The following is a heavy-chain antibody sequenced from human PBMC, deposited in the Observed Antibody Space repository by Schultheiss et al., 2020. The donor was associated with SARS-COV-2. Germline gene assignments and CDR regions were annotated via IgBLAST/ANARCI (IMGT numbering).Heavy chain of an antibody. Sequence: SETLSLTCAVYGGSFSGYYWSWIRQPPGKGLEWIGYIYYSGSTNYNPSLKSRVTISVDTSKNQFSLKLSSVTAADTAVYYCARGPTRYYYDSSGSPHWFDPWGQGTLVTVSS. D-gene: IGHD3-22*01. CDR3: ARGPTRYYYDSSGSPHWFDP. CDR1: GGSFSGYY. CDR2: IYYSGST. J-gene: IGHJ5*02. V-gene: IGHV4-59*01.